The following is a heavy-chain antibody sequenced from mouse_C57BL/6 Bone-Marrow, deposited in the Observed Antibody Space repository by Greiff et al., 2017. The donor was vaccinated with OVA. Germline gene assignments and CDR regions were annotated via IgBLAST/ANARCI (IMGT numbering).Heavy chain of an antibody. V-gene: IGHV1-81*01. Sequence: VHLVESGAELARPGASVKLSCKASGYTFTSYGISWVKQRTGQGLEWIGEIYPRSGNTYYNEKFKGKATLTADKSSSTAYMELRSLTSEDSAVYFCARRGKLLRYCYAMDYWGQGTSVTVSS. J-gene: IGHJ4*01. CDR3: ARRGKLLRYCYAMDY. CDR1: GYTFTSYG. CDR2: IYPRSGNT. D-gene: IGHD1-1*01.